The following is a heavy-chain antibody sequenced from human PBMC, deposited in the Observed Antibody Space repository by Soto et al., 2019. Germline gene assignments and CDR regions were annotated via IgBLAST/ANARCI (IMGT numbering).Heavy chain of an antibody. CDR2: ISGSGGST. D-gene: IGHD6-6*01. CDR3: AKDPPLYSSFHNWFDP. Sequence: PGGSLRLSCAASGFTFSSYAMSWVRQAPGKGLEWVSAISGSGGSTYYADSVKGRFTISRDNSKNTLYLQMNSLRAEDTAVYYCAKDPPLYSSFHNWFDPWGQGTLVTVSS. J-gene: IGHJ5*02. CDR1: GFTFSSYA. V-gene: IGHV3-23*01.